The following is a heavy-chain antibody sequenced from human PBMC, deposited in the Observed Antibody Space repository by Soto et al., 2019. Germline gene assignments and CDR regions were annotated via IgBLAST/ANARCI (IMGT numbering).Heavy chain of an antibody. CDR2: IIPIIGTA. V-gene: IGHV1-69*13. CDR1: GYTSTTYG. J-gene: IGHJ6*02. D-gene: IGHD3-16*02. Sequence: GASVKVSCKASGYTSTTYGITWVRQAPGQGLEWMGGIIPIIGTANYAQKFQGRVTITADESTSTAYMELSSLRSEDTAVYYCARDLYVWGSYRNGMDVWGQGTTVTVSS. CDR3: ARDLYVWGSYRNGMDV.